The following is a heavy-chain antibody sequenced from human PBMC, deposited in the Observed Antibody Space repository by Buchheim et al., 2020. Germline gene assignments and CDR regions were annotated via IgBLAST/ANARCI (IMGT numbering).Heavy chain of an antibody. CDR2: INPSGGST. CDR3: ARDPPGEDYYDSSGFYGMDV. V-gene: IGHV1-46*01. CDR1: GYTFTSYY. D-gene: IGHD3-22*01. J-gene: IGHJ6*02. Sequence: QVQLVQSGAEVKKPGASVKVSCKASGYTFTSYYMHWVRQAPGQGLESMGIINPSGGSTSYAQKFQGRVTMTRDTSTSTVYMELSSLRSEDTAVYYCARDPPGEDYYDSSGFYGMDVWGQGTT.